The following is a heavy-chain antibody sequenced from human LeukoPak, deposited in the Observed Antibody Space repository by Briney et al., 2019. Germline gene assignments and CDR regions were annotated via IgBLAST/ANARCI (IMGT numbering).Heavy chain of an antibody. Sequence: GGSLRLSCAAPGSTFGEYSVHLVRQTPGKGLEWVSGISWNSGSRSYADSVKGRFTISRDNAKNSLYLQMNSLRTEDTALYYCVREVGVITPWFDPWGQGTLVTVSS. CDR1: GSTFGEYS. CDR2: ISWNSGSR. J-gene: IGHJ5*02. CDR3: VREVGVITPWFDP. D-gene: IGHD3-22*01. V-gene: IGHV3-9*01.